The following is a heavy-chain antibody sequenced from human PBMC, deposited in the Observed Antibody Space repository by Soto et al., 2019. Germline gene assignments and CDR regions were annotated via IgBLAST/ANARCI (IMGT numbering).Heavy chain of an antibody. J-gene: IGHJ6*02. CDR3: ARGFLIAAAGTNYYFGMDV. CDR1: GYTFTNYG. CDR2: ISGYNGNT. Sequence: GASVKVSCKASGYTFTNYGISWVRQAPGQGLEWMGWISGYNGNTKYAQKLQGRVTMTTDTSISTAYMELSSLRSEDTAVYYCARGFLIAAAGTNYYFGMDVWGQGTTVTVSS. D-gene: IGHD6-13*01. V-gene: IGHV1-18*01.